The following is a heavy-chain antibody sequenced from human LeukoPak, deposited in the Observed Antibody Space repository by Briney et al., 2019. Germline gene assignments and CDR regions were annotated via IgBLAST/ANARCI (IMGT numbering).Heavy chain of an antibody. J-gene: IGHJ4*02. CDR3: ARGGLLLLGFDY. Sequence: GASVKVSCKASGYTFTSCDINWVRQATGQGLEWMGWMNPNSGNTGYAQEFQGRVTMTRNTSISTAYMELSSLRSEDTAVYYCARGGLLLLGFDYWGQGTLVTVSS. CDR2: MNPNSGNT. CDR1: GYTFTSCD. D-gene: IGHD2-15*01. V-gene: IGHV1-8*01.